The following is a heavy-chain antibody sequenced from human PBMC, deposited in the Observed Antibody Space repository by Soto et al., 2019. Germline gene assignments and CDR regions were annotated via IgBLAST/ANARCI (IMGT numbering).Heavy chain of an antibody. Sequence: SETLSLTCAVSGGSISSGAYSWSWIRQPPGKGLEWVGYIYHSGSTYYNPSLKSRVTISVDRTKNRFSLNLNSVTAADTAVYYCARANLFNTTATIQSFALCLHDALATLQ. V-gene: IGHV4-30-2*01. J-gene: IGHJ1*01. D-gene: IGHD4-17*01. CDR1: GGSISSGAYS. CDR3: ARANLFNTTATIQSFALCLHDALATLQ. CDR2: IYHSGST.